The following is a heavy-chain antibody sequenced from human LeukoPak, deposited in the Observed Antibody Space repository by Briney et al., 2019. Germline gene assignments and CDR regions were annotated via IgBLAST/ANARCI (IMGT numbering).Heavy chain of an antibody. D-gene: IGHD4-11*01. CDR2: IKPDGGEK. CDR1: GFTFSNYW. V-gene: IGHV3-7*01. CDR3: ARDRSNIGGYYFDY. Sequence: GGSLRLSCAASGFTFSNYWMGWVRQAPGKGLEWVANIKPDGGEKYYVDSVKGRFTISRDNAKNSLNLQMSSLRAEDTAAYYCARDRSNIGGYYFDYWGQGTLVTVSS. J-gene: IGHJ4*02.